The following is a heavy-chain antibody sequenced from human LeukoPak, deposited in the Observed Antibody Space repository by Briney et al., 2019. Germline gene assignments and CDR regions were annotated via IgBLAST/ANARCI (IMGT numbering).Heavy chain of an antibody. CDR2: ISAYNGHT. V-gene: IGHV1-18*01. CDR3: VRDGHRLYDYYYYYMDV. CDR1: GYTFTRYG. Sequence: GASVKVSCKASGYTFTRYGISWVRQAPGQRLEWMGWISAYNGHTNYTQKLQGRATMTTDTSTSTAYMELRSLRSDDTAVYFCVRDGHRLYDYYYYYMDVWGKGTTVTVSS. D-gene: IGHD2-2*02. J-gene: IGHJ6*03.